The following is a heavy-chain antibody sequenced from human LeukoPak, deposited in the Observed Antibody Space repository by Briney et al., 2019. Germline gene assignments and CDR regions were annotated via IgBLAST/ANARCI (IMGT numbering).Heavy chain of an antibody. CDR3: VGAPYYYASGTFSPFDY. J-gene: IGHJ4*02. CDR1: GFTFSSYG. D-gene: IGHD3-10*01. CDR2: IWNDGSNK. Sequence: GGSLRLSCAASGFTFSSYGMHWVRQAPGKGLEWVAVIWNDGSNKYYADSVKGRFTISRDNSKNTLYLQMNTLRAEDTAMYFCVGAPYYYASGTFSPFDYWGQGTLVTVSS. V-gene: IGHV3-33*08.